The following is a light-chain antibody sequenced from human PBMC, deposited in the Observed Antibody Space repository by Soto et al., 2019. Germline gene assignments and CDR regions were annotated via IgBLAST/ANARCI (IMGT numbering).Light chain of an antibody. V-gene: IGKV3-20*01. CDR1: RSVTSDC. CDR3: QQCGSSRRT. J-gene: IGKJ1*01. CDR2: GAS. Sequence: EIVLTQSPGTLSVSPGERATLSCRASRSVTSDCLAWYRQRPGQAPRLLVYGASTRATRTPDRISGSGSGTDFTLTISRLEPEDFAVYYCQQCGSSRRTFGQGTRVEIK.